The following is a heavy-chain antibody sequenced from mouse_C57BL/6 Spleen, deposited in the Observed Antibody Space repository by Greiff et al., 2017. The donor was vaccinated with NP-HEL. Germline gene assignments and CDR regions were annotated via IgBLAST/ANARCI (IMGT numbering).Heavy chain of an antibody. CDR3: ARHGSAMDY. CDR2: ISSGGSYT. CDR1: GFTFSSYG. Sequence: DVQLVESGGDLVKPGGSLKLSCAASGFTFSSYGMSWVRQTPDKRLEWVATISSGGSYTYYPDSVQGRFTISIDNAKNTLDLQMSNLKSEETAMYYCARHGSAMDYWGQGTSVTVSS. V-gene: IGHV5-6*01. J-gene: IGHJ4*01.